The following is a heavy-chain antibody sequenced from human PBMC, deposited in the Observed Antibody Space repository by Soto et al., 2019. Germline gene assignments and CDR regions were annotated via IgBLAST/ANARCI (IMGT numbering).Heavy chain of an antibody. V-gene: IGHV2-26*01. D-gene: IGHD4-17*01. CDR3: ARIDGDYGILGAFDI. Sequence: QVTLKESGPVLVKPTETLTLTCTVSGFSLSNARMGVSWIRQPPGKALEWLAHIFSNDEKSYSTSLKSRLTISKDTSKSQVVLTMTNMDPVDTATYYCARIDGDYGILGAFDIWGQGTMVTVSS. CDR1: GFSLSNARMG. CDR2: IFSNDEK. J-gene: IGHJ3*02.